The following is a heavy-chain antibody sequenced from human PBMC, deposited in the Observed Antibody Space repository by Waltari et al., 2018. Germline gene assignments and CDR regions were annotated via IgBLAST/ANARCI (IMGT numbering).Heavy chain of an antibody. CDR1: GFIFDDYA. V-gene: IGHV3-43*02. CDR2: ISGDGAST. Sequence: MQLVESGGDVVQPGGSLRLSCAASGFIFDDYAVHWVRQAPGKGLVWSSVISGDGASTYYADSVKGRFTISRDNSKNSLYLQMNSLRTEDTALYYCTKGVDLGFAGAYLLGYWGQGTLVIVSS. CDR3: TKGVDLGFAGAYLLGY. D-gene: IGHD3-3*01. J-gene: IGHJ4*02.